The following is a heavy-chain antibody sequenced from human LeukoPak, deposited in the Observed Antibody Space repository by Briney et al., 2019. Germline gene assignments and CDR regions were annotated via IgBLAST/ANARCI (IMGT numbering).Heavy chain of an antibody. V-gene: IGHV3-21*01. CDR3: ARDHLPWYSYGNEYLANWFDP. Sequence: GGSLRLSCAASGFTFSSYSMNWVRQAPGKGLEWVSSISSSSSYIYYADSVKGRFTISRDNAKNSLYLQMNSLRAEDTAVYYCARDHLPWYSYGNEYLANWFDPWGQGTLVTVSS. J-gene: IGHJ5*02. CDR2: ISSSSSYI. CDR1: GFTFSSYS. D-gene: IGHD5-18*01.